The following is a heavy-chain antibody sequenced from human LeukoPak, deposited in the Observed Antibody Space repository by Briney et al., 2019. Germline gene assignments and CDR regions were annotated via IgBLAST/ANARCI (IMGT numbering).Heavy chain of an antibody. CDR1: GFNLSTYG. CDR3: AAAYGEGWFDP. CDR2: IWYDGNNK. V-gene: IGHV3-33*01. Sequence: GGSLRLSCSASGFNLSTYGMHWVRQAPGKGLEWVADIWYDGNNKFYADSVKGRFTISRDNSKNTVHLQMYSLRDEDTAVYYCAAAYGEGWFDPWGQGTQVTVSS. J-gene: IGHJ5*02. D-gene: IGHD4-17*01.